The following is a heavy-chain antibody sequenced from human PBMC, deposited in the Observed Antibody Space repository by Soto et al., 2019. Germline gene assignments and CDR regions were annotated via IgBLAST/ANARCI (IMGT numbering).Heavy chain of an antibody. Sequence: SETLSLTCAVYGGSFSGYYWSWIRQPPGKGLEWIGEINHSGSTNYNPSLKRRVTISVDTSKNQFSLKLSSVTAADTAVYYCARGMDVWGQGTTVPVSS. CDR1: GGSFSGYY. J-gene: IGHJ6*02. CDR3: ARGMDV. CDR2: INHSGST. V-gene: IGHV4-34*01.